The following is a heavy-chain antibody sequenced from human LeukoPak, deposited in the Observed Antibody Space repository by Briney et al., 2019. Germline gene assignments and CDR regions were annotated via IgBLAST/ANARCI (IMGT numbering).Heavy chain of an antibody. Sequence: ASVKVSCKASGYTFTSYGISWVRQAPGQGLEWMGWISAYNGNTNYAQKLQGRVTMTTDTSTSTAYMELRSLRSEDTAVYYCARDYYDSSGYLYFDYWGQGTLVTVSS. D-gene: IGHD3-22*01. CDR2: ISAYNGNT. CDR1: GYTFTSYG. J-gene: IGHJ4*02. V-gene: IGHV1-18*01. CDR3: ARDYYDSSGYLYFDY.